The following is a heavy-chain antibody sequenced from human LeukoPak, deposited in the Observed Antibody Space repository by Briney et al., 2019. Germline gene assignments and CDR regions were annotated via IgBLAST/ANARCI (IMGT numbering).Heavy chain of an antibody. CDR2: INPNSGGT. D-gene: IGHD3-22*01. V-gene: IGHV1-2*02. CDR3: ARDIMLPLGPSYDSSGYSPGAFDI. J-gene: IGHJ3*02. CDR1: GYTFTGYY. Sequence: GASVKVSCKASGYTFTGYYMHWVRQAPEQGLEWMGWINPNSGGTNYAQKFQGRVTMTRDTSISTAYMELSRLRSDDTAVYYCARDIMLPLGPSYDSSGYSPGAFDIWGQGTMVTVSS.